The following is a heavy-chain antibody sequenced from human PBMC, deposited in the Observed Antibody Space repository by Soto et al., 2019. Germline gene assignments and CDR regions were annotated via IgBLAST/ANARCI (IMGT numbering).Heavy chain of an antibody. CDR3: ARTYYDFWSGYLTAPFGMDV. CDR1: GGTFSSYA. D-gene: IGHD3-3*01. CDR2: IIPIFGTA. Sequence: ASVKVSCKASGGTFSSYAISWVRQAPGQGLEWMGGIIPIFGTANYAQKFQGRVTITADESTSTAYMELSSLRSEDTAVYYCARTYYDFWSGYLTAPFGMDVWGQGXTVTVYS. V-gene: IGHV1-69*13. J-gene: IGHJ6*02.